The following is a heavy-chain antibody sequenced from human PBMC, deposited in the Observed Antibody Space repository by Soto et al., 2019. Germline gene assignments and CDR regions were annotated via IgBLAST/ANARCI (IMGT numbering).Heavy chain of an antibody. CDR2: IIPIFGTA. Sequence: SVKVSCKASGGTFSSYAISWVRQAPGQGLEWMGGIIPIFGTANYAQKFQGRVTITADESTSTAYMELSSLRSEDTAVYYCARDPTLYYDILTGYYYGMDVWGQGTTVTVSS. D-gene: IGHD3-9*01. J-gene: IGHJ6*02. CDR1: GGTFSSYA. V-gene: IGHV1-69*13. CDR3: ARDPTLYYDILTGYYYGMDV.